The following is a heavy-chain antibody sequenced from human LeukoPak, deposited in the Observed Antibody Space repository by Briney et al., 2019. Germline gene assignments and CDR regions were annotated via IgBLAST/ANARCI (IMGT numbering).Heavy chain of an antibody. D-gene: IGHD4-23*01. Sequence: SVKVSCKASGGTFSSYAISWVRQAPGQGLEWMGRIIPILGIANYAQKFQGRVTMTTDTSTSTAYMELRSLRSDDTAVYYCARDFYGGNSWDYWGQGTLVTVSS. J-gene: IGHJ4*02. CDR1: GGTFSSYA. V-gene: IGHV1-69*04. CDR3: ARDFYGGNSWDY. CDR2: IIPILGIA.